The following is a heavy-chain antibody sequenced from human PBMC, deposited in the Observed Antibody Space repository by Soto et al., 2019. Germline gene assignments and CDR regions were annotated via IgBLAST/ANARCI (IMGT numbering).Heavy chain of an antibody. V-gene: IGHV3-21*01. CDR1: GFTFSSYS. CDR3: ARDRGVTMIVGDAFDI. J-gene: IGHJ3*02. D-gene: IGHD3-22*01. Sequence: GGSLRLSCAASGFTFSSYSMNWVCQAPGKGLEWVSSISSSSSYIYYADSVKGRFTISRDNAKNSLYLQMNSLRAEDTAVYYCARDRGVTMIVGDAFDIWGQGTMVTVSS. CDR2: ISSSSSYI.